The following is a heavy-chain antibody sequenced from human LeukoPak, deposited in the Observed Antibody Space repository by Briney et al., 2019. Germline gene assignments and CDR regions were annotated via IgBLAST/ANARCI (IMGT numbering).Heavy chain of an antibody. CDR1: GGSISSGGYY. D-gene: IGHD3-9*01. J-gene: IGHJ1*01. CDR3: ARGTYYDIFLQH. CDR2: IYYSGST. Sequence: SETLSLTCTVSGGSISSGGYYWSWIRQHPGKGLEWIGYIYYSGSTNYNPSLKSRVTISVDTSKNQFSLKLSSVTAADTAVYYCARGTYYDIFLQHWGQGTLVTVSS. V-gene: IGHV4-61*08.